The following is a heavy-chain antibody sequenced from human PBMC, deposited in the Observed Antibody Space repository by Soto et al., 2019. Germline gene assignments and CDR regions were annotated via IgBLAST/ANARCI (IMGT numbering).Heavy chain of an antibody. Sequence: QVQLHQLGAGLLKPSETLSLTCAVYGGSFSGYQWSWIRQTPGKGLEWIGEINDSGNINYNPSLRSRVAILVDTAKKQISLKLSSVTAADTAVYFCARGLILWFGELSRRGGYYYYMDVWGKGTTVTVSS. D-gene: IGHD3-10*01. CDR3: ARGLILWFGELSRRGGYYYYMDV. CDR2: INDSGNI. CDR1: GGSFSGYQ. J-gene: IGHJ6*03. V-gene: IGHV4-34*01.